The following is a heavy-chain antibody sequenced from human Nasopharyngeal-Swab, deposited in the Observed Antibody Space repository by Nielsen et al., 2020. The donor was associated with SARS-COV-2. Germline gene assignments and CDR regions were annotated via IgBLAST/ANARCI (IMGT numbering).Heavy chain of an antibody. V-gene: IGHV1-69*06. Sequence: SVKVSCKASGGTFSSYAISWVRQAPGQGLEWMGGIIPIFGTANYAQKFQGRVMITADKSTSTAYMELSSLRSEDTAVYYCAREESIRGYSGYDPYYMDVWGKGTTVTVSS. CDR2: IIPIFGTA. CDR1: GGTFSSYA. CDR3: AREESIRGYSGYDPYYMDV. J-gene: IGHJ6*03. D-gene: IGHD5-12*01.